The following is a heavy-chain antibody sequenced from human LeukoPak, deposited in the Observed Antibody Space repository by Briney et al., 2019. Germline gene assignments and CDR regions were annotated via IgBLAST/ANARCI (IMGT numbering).Heavy chain of an antibody. D-gene: IGHD6-19*01. CDR3: ARADSSGWYGVFDY. V-gene: IGHV1-69*05. CDR1: VGTFSSYA. J-gene: IGHJ4*02. Sequence: SVKVSCKASVGTFSSYAISWVRQAPGQGLEWVGRIIPIFGTANYAHKFQSRVTITTDEPTSTAYMELSSLRSEDTAVYYCARADSSGWYGVFDYWGQGTLVTVSS. CDR2: IIPIFGTA.